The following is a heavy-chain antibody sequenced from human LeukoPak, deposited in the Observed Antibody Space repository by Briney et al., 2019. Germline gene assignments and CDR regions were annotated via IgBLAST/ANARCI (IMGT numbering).Heavy chain of an antibody. J-gene: IGHJ4*02. CDR1: GFTFSDYY. CDR2: ISSSGSTI. V-gene: IGHV3-11*04. Sequence: GRSLRLSCAASGFTFSDYYMSWIRQAPGKGLEWVSYISSSGSTIYYADSVKGRFTISRDNAKNSLYLQMNSLRAEDTAVYYCARASNGIAAAGPQKIDYWGQGTLVTVSS. D-gene: IGHD6-13*01. CDR3: ARASNGIAAAGPQKIDY.